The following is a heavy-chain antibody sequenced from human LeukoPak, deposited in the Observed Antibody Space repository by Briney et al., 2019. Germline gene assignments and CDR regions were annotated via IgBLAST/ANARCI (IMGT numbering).Heavy chain of an antibody. D-gene: IGHD3-22*01. J-gene: IGHJ4*02. CDR3: ARGRWDYDSSGYYHPVY. CDR1: GFTCSDYS. CDR2: MSSSSSTK. Sequence: GGSLRLSCAASGFTCSDYSMIWLRQAPGMGLEWISYMSSSSSTKFYADSVKGRFTTSRDNGKNTLFLKMNSLRAEDTAVYDCARGRWDYDSSGYYHPVYWGQGTLVTVSS. V-gene: IGHV3-48*01.